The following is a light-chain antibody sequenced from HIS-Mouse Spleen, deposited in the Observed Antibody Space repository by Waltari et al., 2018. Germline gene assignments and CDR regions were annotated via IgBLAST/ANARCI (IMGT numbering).Light chain of an antibody. CDR2: AAS. V-gene: IGKV1-39*01. Sequence: DIQMTQSPSSLSASVGDRVTITCRASQSISSYLTWYQQKPGKAPKLLIYAASSLQSGVPSRFSGSGSGTDCTLTISSLQPEDFATYYCQQRYSTPRTFGQGTKVEIK. CDR3: QQRYSTPRT. J-gene: IGKJ1*01. CDR1: QSISSY.